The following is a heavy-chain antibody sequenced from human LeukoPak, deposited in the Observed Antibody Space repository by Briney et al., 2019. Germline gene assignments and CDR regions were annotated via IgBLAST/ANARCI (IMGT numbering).Heavy chain of an antibody. D-gene: IGHD3-10*01. CDR1: GFTFSSYA. J-gene: IGHJ5*02. V-gene: IGHV3-23*01. Sequence: GGSLRLSCAASGFTFSSYAMSWVRQAPGKGLEWVSAISGSGGSTYYADSVKGRFTISRDNSKNTLYLQMNSLRAEDTAVYYCARGGVWFGELSRRGFDPWGQGTLVTVSS. CDR3: ARGGVWFGELSRRGFDP. CDR2: ISGSGGST.